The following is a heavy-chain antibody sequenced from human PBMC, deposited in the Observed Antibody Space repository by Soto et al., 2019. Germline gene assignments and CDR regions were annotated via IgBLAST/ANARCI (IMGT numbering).Heavy chain of an antibody. V-gene: IGHV4-59*01. J-gene: IGHJ6*02. CDR2: IYYSGST. Sequence: SETLSLTCAVYGGSFSGYYWSWIRQPPGKGLEWIGYIYYSGSTNYNPSLKSRVTISVDTSKNQFSLKLSSVTAAYTAVYYCARAAITMVRGTGMDVWGQGTTVTVSS. D-gene: IGHD3-10*01. CDR1: GGSFSGYY. CDR3: ARAAITMVRGTGMDV.